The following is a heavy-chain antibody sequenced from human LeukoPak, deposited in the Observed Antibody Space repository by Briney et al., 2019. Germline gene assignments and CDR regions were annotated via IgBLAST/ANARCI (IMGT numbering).Heavy chain of an antibody. CDR1: GFTVSSNY. CDR2: IYSGGST. J-gene: IGHJ6*02. D-gene: IGHD6-19*01. V-gene: IGHV3-66*01. CDR3: ARDYSSRRYPYYYYGMDV. Sequence: GGSLRLSCAASGFTVSSNYMSWVRQAPGKGLEWVSVIYSGGSTYYADSVKGRFTISRDNSKNTLYLQMNSLRAEDTAVYYCARDYSSRRYPYYYYGMDVWGQGTTVTVSS.